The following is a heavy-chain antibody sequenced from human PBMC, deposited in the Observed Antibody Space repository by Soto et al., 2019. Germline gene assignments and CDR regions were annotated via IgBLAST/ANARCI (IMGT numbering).Heavy chain of an antibody. V-gene: IGHV4-34*01. CDR1: GGSLSGYY. J-gene: IGHJ4*02. D-gene: IGHD2-8*02. CDR3: ARDKITGLFDY. Sequence: LQQGAAGLLKPSEPLSLTCAVLGGSLSGYYWTWCRQPPGTGLEWIGELNHSGSTNYNPSLKRRVTISVDTSKNQVSLKLTSVTAADTAVYYCARDKITGLFDYWGQGTLVTVSS. CDR2: LNHSGST.